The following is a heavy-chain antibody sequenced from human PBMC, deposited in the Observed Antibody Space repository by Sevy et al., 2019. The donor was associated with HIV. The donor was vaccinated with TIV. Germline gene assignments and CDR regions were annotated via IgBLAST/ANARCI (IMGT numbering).Heavy chain of an antibody. V-gene: IGHV3-48*02. CDR1: GFTFSSYS. D-gene: IGHD1-1*01. CDR2: ISSSSSTI. J-gene: IGHJ4*02. Sequence: GGSLRLSCAASGFTFSSYSMNWVRQAPGKGLEWVSYISSSSSTIYYADSVKGRFTISRDNAKNSLYLQMDSLRDEDTAVYYCARGNWNLPYYFDYWGQGTLVTVSS. CDR3: ARGNWNLPYYFDY.